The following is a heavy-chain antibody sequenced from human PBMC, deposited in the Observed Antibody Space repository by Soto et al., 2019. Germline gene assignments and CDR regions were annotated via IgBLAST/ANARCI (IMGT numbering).Heavy chain of an antibody. Sequence: QVQLVQSGAEVKKPGASVKVSCKASGYPFTHYGITWVRQAPGQGLEWMGWISPFNGNTYYAQKLQGRVTVTTDTXTXXVYMELRSLRSDDTAVYHCARDPSFDRNYYYGIDVWGQGTTVTVS. CDR1: GYPFTHYG. CDR3: ARDPSFDRNYYYGIDV. V-gene: IGHV1-18*01. CDR2: ISPFNGNT. J-gene: IGHJ6*02.